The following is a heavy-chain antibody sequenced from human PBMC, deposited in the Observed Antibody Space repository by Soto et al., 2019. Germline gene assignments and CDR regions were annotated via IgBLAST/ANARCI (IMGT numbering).Heavy chain of an antibody. V-gene: IGHV3-66*01. D-gene: IGHD3-3*01. CDR3: ARVSQFRTPFLEWLDMDV. CDR2: IYSGGST. Sequence: GGSLRLSCAASGFTVSSNYMSWVRQAPGKGLEWVSVIYSGGSTYYADSVKGRFTISRDNSKNTLYLQMNSLRAEDTAVYYCARVSQFRTPFLEWLDMDVWGKGTTVTVSS. J-gene: IGHJ6*03. CDR1: GFTVSSNY.